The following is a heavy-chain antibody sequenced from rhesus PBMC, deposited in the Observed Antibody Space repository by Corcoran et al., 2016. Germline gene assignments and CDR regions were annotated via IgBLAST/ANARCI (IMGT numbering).Heavy chain of an antibody. D-gene: IGHD6-25*01. CDR1: GYSISSGYG. J-gene: IGHJ6*01. CDR2: IYGGSGST. V-gene: IGHV4-127*01. Sequence: QVQLQESGPGLVKPSETLSLTCAVSGYSISSGYGWGWIRQPPGKGLEWIGQIYGGSGSTYYHPSLKSRVTVSKDTSKHQFSLKLSSVTAADTAVYYCVSLASSGVSFEFWGQGVVVTVSS. CDR3: VSLASSGVSFEF.